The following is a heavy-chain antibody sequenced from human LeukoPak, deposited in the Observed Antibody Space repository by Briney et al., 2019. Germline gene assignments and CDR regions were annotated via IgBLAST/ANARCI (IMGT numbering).Heavy chain of an antibody. D-gene: IGHD1-26*01. V-gene: IGHV3-23*01. Sequence: GGSLRLSCAASGFTFSNYAMSWVRQAPGKGLEWVSLISGITTNTYYADSVKGRFTISRDNSKNTLDLQMNSLRAEDTAGYYCAKHLLVGGTRGAYAFDIWGRGTMVTVSS. J-gene: IGHJ3*02. CDR3: AKHLLVGGTRGAYAFDI. CDR1: GFTFSNYA. CDR2: ISGITTNT.